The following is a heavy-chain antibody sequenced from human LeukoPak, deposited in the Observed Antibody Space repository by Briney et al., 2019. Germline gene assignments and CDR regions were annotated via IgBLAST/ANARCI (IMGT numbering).Heavy chain of an antibody. Sequence: SGGSLRLSCAASGFTFSNYAMSWVRQAPGKGLEWVANIKYDGRETQYVDSVKGRFTISRGNAKNSVFLQMNSLRAEDTAVYYCARYLNSGPEDFWGQGNLVTVSS. CDR3: ARYLNSGPEDF. CDR1: GFTFSNYA. CDR2: IKYDGRET. V-gene: IGHV3-7*01. J-gene: IGHJ4*02. D-gene: IGHD1-26*01.